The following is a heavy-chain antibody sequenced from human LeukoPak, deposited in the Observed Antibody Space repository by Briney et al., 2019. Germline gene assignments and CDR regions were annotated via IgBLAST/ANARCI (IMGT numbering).Heavy chain of an antibody. CDR1: GGSISSGGYY. CDR2: IYYSGST. D-gene: IGHD2-15*01. J-gene: IGHJ6*02. V-gene: IGHV4-31*03. Sequence: SQTLSLTCTVSGGSISSGGYYWSWIRQHPGKGLEWIGYIYYSGSTYYNPSLKSRVTISVDTSKNQFSLKLSSVTAADTAVYYCARDPYCSGGSCYESAQGTDVWGQGTTVTVSS. CDR3: ARDPYCSGGSCYESAQGTDV.